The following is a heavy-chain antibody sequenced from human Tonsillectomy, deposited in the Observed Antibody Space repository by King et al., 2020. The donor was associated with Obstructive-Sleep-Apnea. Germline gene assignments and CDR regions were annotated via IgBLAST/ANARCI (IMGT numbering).Heavy chain of an antibody. V-gene: IGHV5-51*01. J-gene: IGHJ1*01. Sequence: VQLVESGAEVKKPGESLKLSCKGSGNSFTSYWIAWVRQMPGKGLEWMGIIYPGDSATRYSPSFQGQVTISADKSISTAYLHWSSLKASDSAMYYCASPREYCSGGRCYSAYFQHWGPGTLVTVSS. D-gene: IGHD2-15*01. CDR2: IYPGDSAT. CDR3: ASPREYCSGGRCYSAYFQH. CDR1: GNSFTSYW.